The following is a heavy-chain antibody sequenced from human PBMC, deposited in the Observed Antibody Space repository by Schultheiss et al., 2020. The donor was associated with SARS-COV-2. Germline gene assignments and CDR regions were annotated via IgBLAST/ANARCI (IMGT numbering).Heavy chain of an antibody. D-gene: IGHD6-19*01. CDR3: ARIEGGIAVSDYYGMDV. Sequence: SQTLSLTCPVSGGSISSYYWSWIRQPAGKGLEWIGRIYTSGSTNYNPSLKSRVTMSVDTSKNQFSLKLSSVTAADTAVYYCARIEGGIAVSDYYGMDVWGQGTTVTVSS. J-gene: IGHJ6*02. V-gene: IGHV4-4*07. CDR1: GGSISSYY. CDR2: IYTSGST.